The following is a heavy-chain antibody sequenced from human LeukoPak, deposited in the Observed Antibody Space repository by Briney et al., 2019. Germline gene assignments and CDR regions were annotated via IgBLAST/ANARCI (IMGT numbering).Heavy chain of an antibody. D-gene: IGHD2-2*02. J-gene: IGHJ5*02. CDR1: GYSFPNYW. V-gene: IGHV5-51*01. Sequence: GESLKISCKGSGYSFPNYWIGWVRQMPGKGREWRGIIYPGDSHTRYSLSFQDQVTISVDKSISTAYLQWSSLKASDTAMYYCARGPYAYTSSATLGSYNWFDPWGQGSLVTVFS. CDR2: IYPGDSHT. CDR3: ARGPYAYTSSATLGSYNWFDP.